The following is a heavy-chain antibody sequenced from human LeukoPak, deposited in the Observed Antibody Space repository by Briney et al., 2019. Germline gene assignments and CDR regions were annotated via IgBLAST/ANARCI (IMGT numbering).Heavy chain of an antibody. Sequence: SGTLSLTCTVSGGSISTYYWSWIRQPPGKGLEWIGYIYYSGGTNYNPSLKSRVTISVDTSKNQFSLKLSSVTAADTAVYYCARVGATDNYYYYYMDVWGKGTTVTVSS. CDR3: ARVGATDNYYYYYMDV. CDR1: GGSISTYY. D-gene: IGHD1-26*01. V-gene: IGHV4-59*01. CDR2: IYYSGGT. J-gene: IGHJ6*03.